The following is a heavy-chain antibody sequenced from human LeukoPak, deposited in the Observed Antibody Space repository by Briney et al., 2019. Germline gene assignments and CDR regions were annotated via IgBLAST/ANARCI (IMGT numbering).Heavy chain of an antibody. J-gene: IGHJ5*02. V-gene: IGHV3-30-3*01. CDR1: GFTFSIYA. D-gene: IGHD5-18*01. CDR2: ISYDGSNK. Sequence: GRSLRLSCAASGFTFSIYAMHWVRQAPGKGLEWVAVISYDGSNKYYADSVKGRFTISRDNSKNTLYLQMNSLRAEDTAVYYCAALQLWFLGSWGQGTLVTVSS. CDR3: AALQLWFLGS.